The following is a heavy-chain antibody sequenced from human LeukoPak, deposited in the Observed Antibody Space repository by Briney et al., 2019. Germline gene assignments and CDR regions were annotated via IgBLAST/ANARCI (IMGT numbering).Heavy chain of an antibody. J-gene: IGHJ4*02. CDR3: ARDPGHRYGTVEY. CDR2: IYYSGTT. Sequence: SETLSLTCIVSGGSISSGDSYWSWVRQPPGKGLEWIGNIYYSGTTQYNPSLKSRVTISLDTSKTQCSLKLSSVTAADTAVYYCARDPGHRYGTVEYWGQETLVTVSS. CDR1: GGSISSGDSY. D-gene: IGHD5-18*01. V-gene: IGHV4-30-4*08.